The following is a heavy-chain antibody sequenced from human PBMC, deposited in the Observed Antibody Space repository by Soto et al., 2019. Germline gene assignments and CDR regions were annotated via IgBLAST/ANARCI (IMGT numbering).Heavy chain of an antibody. CDR2: MYYRGNT. Sequence: PSETLSLTCTVSCDSLSSRTYYWGWIRQPPGKGLEWIGTMYYRGNTYYTPSLKGRVTMSVDTSNNQFSLKLTSVTAADTAVYYCARTLPTGSYFRYWGHGTLVTVSS. V-gene: IGHV4-39*01. CDR1: CDSLSSRTYY. J-gene: IGHJ4*01. D-gene: IGHD1-26*01. CDR3: ARTLPTGSYFRY.